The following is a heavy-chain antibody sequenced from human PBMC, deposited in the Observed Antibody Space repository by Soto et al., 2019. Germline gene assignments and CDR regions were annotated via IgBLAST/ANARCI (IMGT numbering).Heavy chain of an antibody. J-gene: IGHJ6*02. Sequence: SETLSLTCTVSGGSIGSYYWSWIRQPPGKGLEWIGYIYYSGSTNYNPSLKSRVTISVDTSKNQLSLKLSSVTAADTAVYYCARDRADYGCNKYYYYYYGMDVWGQGTRVTVSS. V-gene: IGHV4-59*01. CDR2: IYYSGST. D-gene: IGHD3-10*01. CDR3: ARDRADYGCNKYYYYYYGMDV. CDR1: GGSIGSYY.